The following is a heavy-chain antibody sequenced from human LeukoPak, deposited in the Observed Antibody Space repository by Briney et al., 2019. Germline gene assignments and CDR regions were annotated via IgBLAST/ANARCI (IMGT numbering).Heavy chain of an antibody. V-gene: IGHV3-23*01. D-gene: IGHD2-2*01. J-gene: IGHJ5*02. CDR3: AKDGGGGDCTSASCTKWFGP. Sequence: HAGGSLRLSCAASGFTFSTYALPWVRQAPGKGLEWVSTIGGSGGVTYYADSAKGRFTISRDNAKNTLYLQMNSRRGQDTASFYCAKDGGGGDCTSASCTKWFGPWGQGTLVTVSS. CDR1: GFTFSTYA. CDR2: IGGSGGVT.